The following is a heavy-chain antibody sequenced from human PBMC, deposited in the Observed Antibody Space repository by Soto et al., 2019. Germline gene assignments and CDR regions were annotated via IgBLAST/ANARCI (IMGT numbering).Heavy chain of an antibody. D-gene: IGHD1-26*01. CDR1: GFTFGDYA. Sequence: HPGGSLRLSCTASGFTFGDYAMGWFRQAPGKGLEWVGFIRSKAYGGTTEYAASVKGRFTISRDDSKSIAYLQMNSLKTEDTAVYYCTRDPGWELQLNNWFDPWGQGTLVTVSS. J-gene: IGHJ5*02. CDR3: TRDPGWELQLNNWFDP. V-gene: IGHV3-49*03. CDR2: IRSKAYGGTT.